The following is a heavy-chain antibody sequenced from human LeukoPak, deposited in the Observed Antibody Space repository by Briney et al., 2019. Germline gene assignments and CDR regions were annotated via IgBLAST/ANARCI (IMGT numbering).Heavy chain of an antibody. CDR3: ARNTATTVREGMAYYYYYYGLDV. CDR2: IYSGGST. J-gene: IGHJ6*02. CDR1: GFTVSRSY. Sequence: SGGSLRLSCAASGFTVSRSYMSWVRQTPGKGLEWVSVIYSGGSTYYVDSVKGRFTISRDNSKNTLYLQMNSLRAEDSAINYCARNTATTVREGMAYYYYYYGLDVWGQGTTVTVSS. D-gene: IGHD4-17*01. V-gene: IGHV3-66*01.